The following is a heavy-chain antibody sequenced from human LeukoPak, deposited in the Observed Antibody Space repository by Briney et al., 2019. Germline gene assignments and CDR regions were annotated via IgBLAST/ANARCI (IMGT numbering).Heavy chain of an antibody. CDR3: ARDRITGTTWFDP. Sequence: PGGSLRLSCAASGFTFSSYAMSWIRQPAGKGLEWIGRIYTSGSTNYNPSLKSRVTMSVDTSKNQFSLKLSSVTAADTAVYYCARDRITGTTWFDPWGQGTLVTVSS. D-gene: IGHD1-20*01. J-gene: IGHJ5*02. CDR2: IYTSGST. V-gene: IGHV4-4*07. CDR1: GFTFSSYA.